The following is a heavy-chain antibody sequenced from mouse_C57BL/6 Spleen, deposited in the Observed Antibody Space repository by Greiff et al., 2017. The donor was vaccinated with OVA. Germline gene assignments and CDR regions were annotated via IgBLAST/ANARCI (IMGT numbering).Heavy chain of an antibody. J-gene: IGHJ4*01. CDR2: INYDGSST. CDR1: GFTFSDYY. D-gene: IGHD2-10*01. Sequence: VHLVESEGGLVQPGSSMKLSCTASGFTFSDYYMAWVRQVPEKGLEWVANINYDGSSTYYLDSLKSRFIISRDNAKNILYLQMSSLKSEDTATYYCARGAYYGKNYYAMDYWGQGTSVTVSS. CDR3: ARGAYYGKNYYAMDY. V-gene: IGHV5-16*01.